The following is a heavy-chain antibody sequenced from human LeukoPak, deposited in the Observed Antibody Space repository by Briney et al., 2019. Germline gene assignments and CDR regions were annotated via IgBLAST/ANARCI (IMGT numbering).Heavy chain of an antibody. V-gene: IGHV1-69*05. D-gene: IGHD1-1*01. CDR2: IIPIFGTA. CDR1: GGTFSSYA. CDR3: ALNGGGLNP. Sequence: ASVKVSCKASGGTFSSYAISWVRQAPGQGLEWMGGIIPIFGTANYAQKFQGRVTMTRDTSISTAYMELNSLTSEDTAVYFCALNGGGLNPWGQGTLVTVSS. J-gene: IGHJ5*02.